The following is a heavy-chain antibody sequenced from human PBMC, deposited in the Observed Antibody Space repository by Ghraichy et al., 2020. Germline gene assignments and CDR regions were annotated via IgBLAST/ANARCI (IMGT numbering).Heavy chain of an antibody. CDR3: ARDPGDSSSSFSLGY. Sequence: ASVKVSCKASGYTFTGYYMHWVRQAPGQGLEWMGRINPNSGGTNYAQKFQGRVTMTRDTSISTAYMELSRLRSDDTAVYYCARDPGDSSSSFSLGYWGQGTLVTVSS. V-gene: IGHV1-2*06. D-gene: IGHD6-6*01. J-gene: IGHJ4*02. CDR1: GYTFTGYY. CDR2: INPNSGGT.